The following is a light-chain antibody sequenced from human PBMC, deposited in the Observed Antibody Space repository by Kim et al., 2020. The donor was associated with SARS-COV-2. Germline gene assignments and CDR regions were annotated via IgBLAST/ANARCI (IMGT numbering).Light chain of an antibody. Sequence: QRVTISCSGSSSNSGSNYVYWYQQLPGTAPKLLIYSNNQRPSGVPDRFSGSKSGTSASLAISGLRSEDEADYYCAAWDDSLSGNWVFGGGTQLTVL. CDR2: SNN. J-gene: IGLJ3*02. CDR1: SSNSGSNY. V-gene: IGLV1-47*02. CDR3: AAWDDSLSGNWV.